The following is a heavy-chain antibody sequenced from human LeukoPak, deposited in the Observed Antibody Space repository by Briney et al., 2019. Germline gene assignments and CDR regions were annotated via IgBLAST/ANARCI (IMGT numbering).Heavy chain of an antibody. CDR1: GFTFSSYG. Sequence: GGSLRLSCAASGFTFSSYGMHWVRQAPGKGLEWVAVISYDGSNKYYADSVKGRFTISRDNSKNTLYLQMNSLRAEDTAVYYCRLTGTTSSDFDYWGQGTLVTVSS. J-gene: IGHJ4*02. CDR3: RLTGTTSSDFDY. D-gene: IGHD1-20*01. V-gene: IGHV3-30*03. CDR2: ISYDGSNK.